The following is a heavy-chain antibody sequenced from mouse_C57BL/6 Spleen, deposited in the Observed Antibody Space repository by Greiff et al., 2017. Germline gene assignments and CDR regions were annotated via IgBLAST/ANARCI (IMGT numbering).Heavy chain of an antibody. D-gene: IGHD1-1*01. CDR1: GFNIKNTY. J-gene: IGHJ3*01. Sequence: EVKLMESVAELVRPGASVKLSCTASGFNIKNTYMHWVKQRHEKGLEWIGRIDPTNGNTKYDQKFQGKATITADTSSNTAYLQLISLTSGDTAIYYGARSNYCGREGFAYWGQGTLVTVSA. CDR3: ARSNYCGREGFAY. V-gene: IGHV14-3*01. CDR2: IDPTNGNT.